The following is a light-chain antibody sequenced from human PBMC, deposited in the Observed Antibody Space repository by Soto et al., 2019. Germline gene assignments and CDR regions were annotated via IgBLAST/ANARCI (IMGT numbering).Light chain of an antibody. CDR1: QDLDRW. CDR3: KQSRSFPLT. Sequence: DIQMNQTNSSVSASVGDRVTITCRASQDLDRWLAWYQQKPGEASKVLIFAASSLQSGLPSRFSGGGSGTDFSLTISSLQPEDFATYYCKQSRSFPLTFGGGTKVDI. J-gene: IGKJ4*01. CDR2: AAS. V-gene: IGKV1-12*01.